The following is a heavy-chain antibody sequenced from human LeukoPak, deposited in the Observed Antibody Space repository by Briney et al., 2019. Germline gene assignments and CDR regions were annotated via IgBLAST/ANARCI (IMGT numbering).Heavy chain of an antibody. V-gene: IGHV1-2*02. D-gene: IGHD2-21*02. Sequence: ASVKVSCKASGYTFTGYFMHWVRQAPGQGLEWMGWINPNIGDASYAQKFQGRVTITRDRSINTAYMELSRLTSDDTAVYYCARMDLDGGDSIGFDSWGQGTLVTVSS. CDR2: INPNIGDA. CDR3: ARMDLDGGDSIGFDS. J-gene: IGHJ5*01. CDR1: GYTFTGYF.